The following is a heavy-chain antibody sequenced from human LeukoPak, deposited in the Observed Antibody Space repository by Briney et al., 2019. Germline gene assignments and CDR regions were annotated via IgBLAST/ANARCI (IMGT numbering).Heavy chain of an antibody. Sequence: SETLSLTCTVSGGSISSYYWSWIRQPPGKGLEWIGYIYYSGSTNYNPSLKSRVTISVDTSKNQFSLKLSSVTAADTAVYYCARGPIVGAVDYWGQGTLVTVSS. CDR2: IYYSGST. J-gene: IGHJ4*02. CDR3: ARGPIVGAVDY. CDR1: GGSISSYY. V-gene: IGHV4-59*12. D-gene: IGHD1-26*01.